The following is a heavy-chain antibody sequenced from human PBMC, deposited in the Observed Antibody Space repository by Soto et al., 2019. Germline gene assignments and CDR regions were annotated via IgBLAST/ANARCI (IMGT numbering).Heavy chain of an antibody. D-gene: IGHD2-8*01. V-gene: IGHV3-23*01. CDR2: ISGSGDGT. Sequence: GGSLSLSCAASGFSVSDYAMSWVRQAPGKGLEWVSSISGSGDGTYYGDSVKGRFTLSRDTSQKTLYLQMNNLRGEDTAVYFCTKSRRSVLMVYGFGGMDVWGRGTTVTVS. J-gene: IGHJ6*02. CDR3: TKSRRSVLMVYGFGGMDV. CDR1: GFSVSDYA.